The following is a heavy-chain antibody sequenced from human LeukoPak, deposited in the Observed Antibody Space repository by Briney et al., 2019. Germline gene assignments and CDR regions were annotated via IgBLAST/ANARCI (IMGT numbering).Heavy chain of an antibody. CDR3: ARTDSGYLKNWFDP. CDR1: GGSISSSSYY. Sequence: SETLSFTCTVSGGSISSSSYYWGWIRQPPGKGLEWIGSIYYSGSTYYNPSLRSRVTISVDTSKNQFSLKLSSVTAADTAVYYCARTDSGYLKNWFDPWGQGTLVTVSS. V-gene: IGHV4-39*01. J-gene: IGHJ5*02. D-gene: IGHD5-12*01. CDR2: IYYSGST.